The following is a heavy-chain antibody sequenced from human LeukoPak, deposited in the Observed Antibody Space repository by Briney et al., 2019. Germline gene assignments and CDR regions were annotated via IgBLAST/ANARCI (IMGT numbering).Heavy chain of an antibody. Sequence: GASVTVSCKASGGTFSSYAISWVRQAPGQGLEWMGRIIPILGIANYAQKFQGRVTITADKSTSTAYMELSSLRSEDTAVYYCARVDSSGWPDYWGQGTLVTVSS. CDR3: ARVDSSGWPDY. V-gene: IGHV1-69*04. J-gene: IGHJ4*02. CDR1: GGTFSSYA. CDR2: IIPILGIA. D-gene: IGHD6-19*01.